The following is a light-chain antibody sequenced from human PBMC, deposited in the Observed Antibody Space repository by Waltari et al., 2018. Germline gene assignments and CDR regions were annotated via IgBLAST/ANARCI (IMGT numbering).Light chain of an antibody. V-gene: IGKV3-20*01. CDR2: GAS. CDR3: QQYGSSQA. Sequence: EIVLTQSPGTLSLSPGERATLSCRASQSVSSSYLAWYQQKPGQDPRLLIYGASSRATGIPDRFSGSGSGTAFTLTISRLEPEDFAVYYCQQYGSSQAFGQGTKVEIK. CDR1: QSVSSSY. J-gene: IGKJ1*01.